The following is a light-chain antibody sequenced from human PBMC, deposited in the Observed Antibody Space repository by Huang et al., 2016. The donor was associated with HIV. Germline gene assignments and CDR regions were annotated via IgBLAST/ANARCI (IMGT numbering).Light chain of an antibody. CDR3: QQYNNWPPWT. CDR1: QSVSNN. CDR2: DAS. Sequence: EIVMTQSPATLSVSPRERATLSCRASQSVSNNLAWYQQKPGQAPRLLIYDASTRATGIPVRFSGSGSGTEFTLTISSLQSEDFAVYYCQQYNNWPPWTFGQGTKVEIK. J-gene: IGKJ1*01. V-gene: IGKV3-15*01.